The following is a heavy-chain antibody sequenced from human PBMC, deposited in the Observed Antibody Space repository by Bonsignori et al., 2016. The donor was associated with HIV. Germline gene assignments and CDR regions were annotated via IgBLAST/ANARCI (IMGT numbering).Heavy chain of an antibody. Sequence: WVRQAPGQGLEWMGWMNPNSGNTGYAQKFQGRVTMTRNTSISTAYMELSSLRSEDTAVYYCATTRGKLGIRRDGAFDIWGQGTMVTVSS. CDR3: ATTRGKLGIRRDGAFDI. D-gene: IGHD7-27*01. CDR2: MNPNSGNT. V-gene: IGHV1-8*01. J-gene: IGHJ3*02.